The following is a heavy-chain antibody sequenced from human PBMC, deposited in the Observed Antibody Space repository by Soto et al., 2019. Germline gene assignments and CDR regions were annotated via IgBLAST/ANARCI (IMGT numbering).Heavy chain of an antibody. D-gene: IGHD6-6*01. Sequence: ASVKVSCKASGYTFTGYYMHWVRQAPGQGLEWMGWINPNSSGTNYAQKFQGRVTMTRDTSISTAYMELSRLRSDDTAVYYCARPTSSSSDIGDWFDPWGQGTLVTVSS. J-gene: IGHJ5*02. CDR1: GYTFTGYY. CDR3: ARPTSSSSDIGDWFDP. V-gene: IGHV1-2*02. CDR2: INPNSSGT.